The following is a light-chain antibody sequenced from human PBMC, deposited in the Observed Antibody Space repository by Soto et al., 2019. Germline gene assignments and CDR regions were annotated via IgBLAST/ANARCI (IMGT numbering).Light chain of an antibody. CDR2: AAS. J-gene: IGKJ5*01. CDR3: QQLLSYPIT. Sequence: DIQLTQSPSFLSASVGDRVTITSRASQGISSYLAWYQQKPGKAPKLLIYAASTLQSGVPLRFSGSGSGTSFTLTISSLQPEDFATYYCQQLLSYPITFGQGTRLEIK. CDR1: QGISSY. V-gene: IGKV1-9*01.